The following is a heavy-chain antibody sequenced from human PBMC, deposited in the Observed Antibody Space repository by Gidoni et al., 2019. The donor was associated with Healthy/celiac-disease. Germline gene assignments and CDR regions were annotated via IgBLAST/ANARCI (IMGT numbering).Heavy chain of an antibody. J-gene: IGHJ5*02. CDR2: IYHSGST. Sequence: QVQLQESGPGLVKPSGTLSLTCAVSGGSISSSNWWSWVRQPPGKGLEWIGEIYHSGSTNYNPSLKSRVTISVDKSKSQFSLKLSSVTAADTAVYYCARKRGIVGYYGSGSYYAPWGQGTLVTVSS. CDR3: ARKRGIVGYYGSGSYYAP. D-gene: IGHD3-10*01. V-gene: IGHV4-4*02. CDR1: GGSISSSNW.